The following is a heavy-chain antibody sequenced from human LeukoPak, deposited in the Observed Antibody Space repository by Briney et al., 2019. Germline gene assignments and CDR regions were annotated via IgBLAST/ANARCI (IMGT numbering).Heavy chain of an antibody. D-gene: IGHD3-22*01. J-gene: IGHJ4*02. CDR3: ARSRYYYDSSGYYFDY. Sequence: ASVKVSCKASGGTFSSHAISWVRQAPGQGLEWMGGIIPIFGTANYAQKFQGRVTITTDESTSTAYMELSSLRSEDTAVYYCARSRYYYDSSGYYFDYWGQGTLVTVSS. CDR1: GGTFSSHA. V-gene: IGHV1-69*05. CDR2: IIPIFGTA.